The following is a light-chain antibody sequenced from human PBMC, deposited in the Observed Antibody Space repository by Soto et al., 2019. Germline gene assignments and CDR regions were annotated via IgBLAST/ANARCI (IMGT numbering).Light chain of an antibody. Sequence: QSALTQPPSASGSPGQSVTISCTGTSSDVGASNYVSWYRQFPGTPPQLVISEVTKRPSGVPDRFSGSKSGNTASLTVSGLQAEDEADYYCSSHADNGKFVFGTGTKVTVL. J-gene: IGLJ1*01. CDR2: EVT. CDR1: SSDVGASNY. V-gene: IGLV2-8*01. CDR3: SSHADNGKFV.